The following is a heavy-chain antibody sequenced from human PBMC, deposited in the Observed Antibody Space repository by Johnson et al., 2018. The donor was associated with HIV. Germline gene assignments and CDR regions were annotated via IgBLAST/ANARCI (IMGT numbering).Heavy chain of an antibody. J-gene: IGHJ3*02. CDR3: AREDPREFHGYGGDGFDI. D-gene: IGHD3-16*01. V-gene: IGHV3-20*04. CDR1: GFTFDDYG. Sequence: VQLVESGGGVVRPGGSLRLSCAASGFTFDDYGMSWVRQAPGQGLEWVSGMNWTGDSTGYGDFVTGRFTISRDNAKNALYLQMNSLRAEDTALYYCAREDPREFHGYGGDGFDIWGQGTMVTVAS. CDR2: MNWTGDST.